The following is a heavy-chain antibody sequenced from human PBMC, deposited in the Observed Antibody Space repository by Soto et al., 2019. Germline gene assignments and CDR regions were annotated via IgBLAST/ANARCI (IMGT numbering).Heavy chain of an antibody. CDR3: ATSEGRDGYSFDY. V-gene: IGHV1-69*13. D-gene: IGHD5-12*01. CDR1: GVTFSRQD. Sequence: GASVKVSCKASGVTFSRQDMRWVRQAPGQGLEWMGGIIPIFGTPQYAEKFQDRVTITADESTSTATMELSSLTSEDTAVYYCATSEGRDGYSFDYWGQGTLVTVSS. CDR2: IIPIFGTP. J-gene: IGHJ4*02.